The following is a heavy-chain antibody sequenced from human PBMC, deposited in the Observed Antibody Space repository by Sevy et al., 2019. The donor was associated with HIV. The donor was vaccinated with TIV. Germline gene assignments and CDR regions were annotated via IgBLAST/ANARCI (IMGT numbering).Heavy chain of an antibody. CDR3: ARDYIKYSSSAGDPDY. CDR1: GYTFTSYG. Sequence: ASVKVSCKASGYTFTSYGISWVRQAPGQGLEWMEWISAYNGNTNYAQKLQGRVTMTTDTSTSTAYMELRSLRSDDTAVYYCARDYIKYSSSAGDPDYWGQGTLVTVSS. J-gene: IGHJ4*02. D-gene: IGHD6-6*01. CDR2: ISAYNGNT. V-gene: IGHV1-18*04.